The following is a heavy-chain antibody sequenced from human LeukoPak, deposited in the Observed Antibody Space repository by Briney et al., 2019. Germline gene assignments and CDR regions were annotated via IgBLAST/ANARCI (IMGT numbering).Heavy chain of an antibody. CDR3: ARNDSSGYFDY. CDR2: VYHSGST. Sequence: SSETLSLTCAVSDYSISSGNYWGWIRPPPGKGLEWIGSVYHSGSTHYSPSLKRRVTIAVDTSKNQFSLKLSSVTAADTAVYYCARNDSSGYFDYWGQGTLVTVSS. J-gene: IGHJ4*02. D-gene: IGHD3-22*01. V-gene: IGHV4-38-2*01. CDR1: DYSISSGNY.